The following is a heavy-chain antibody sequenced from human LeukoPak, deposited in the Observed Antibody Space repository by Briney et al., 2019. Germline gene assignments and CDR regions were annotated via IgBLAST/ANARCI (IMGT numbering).Heavy chain of an antibody. J-gene: IGHJ4*01. D-gene: IGHD6-19*01. CDR2: LSGSGITT. Sequence: GGSLRLSCAASGFTFSNSAMSWVRQAPGKGLEWVSTLSGSGITTYYADSVKGRFTISRDNSKKTLYLQMNSLRAEDTAVYYCAKGIYSSGWGYFDYWGHGTLVTVSS. CDR1: GFTFSNSA. V-gene: IGHV3-23*01. CDR3: AKGIYSSGWGYFDY.